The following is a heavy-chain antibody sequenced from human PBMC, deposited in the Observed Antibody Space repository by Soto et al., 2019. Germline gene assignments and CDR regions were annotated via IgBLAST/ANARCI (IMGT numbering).Heavy chain of an antibody. CDR1: GGSISSYY. D-gene: IGHD3-16*01. CDR3: ARLWGWAVDY. Sequence: QVPLQESGPGLVKPSETLSLTCTVSGGSISSYYWSWIRQPPGKGLEWIGYIYYSGSTNYNPSLKSRVTISVDTSKTQFSLKLSSVPAADTAVYYCARLWGWAVDYGGQGTLVTVSS. V-gene: IGHV4-59*08. J-gene: IGHJ4*02. CDR2: IYYSGST.